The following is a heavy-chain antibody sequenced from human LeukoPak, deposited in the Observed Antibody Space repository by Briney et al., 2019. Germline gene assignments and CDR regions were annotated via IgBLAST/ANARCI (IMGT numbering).Heavy chain of an antibody. CDR3: YIPYYDTSAYKGY. CDR2: ISGSGGSA. Sequence: GGSLRLSCAASGFTFSSYAMTWVRQAPGKGLEWVSAISGSGGSAYYADSVKGRFTISRDNSKNTLYLQMNSLRAEDTAVYYCYIPYYDTSAYKGYWGQGTLVTVSS. V-gene: IGHV3-23*01. CDR1: GFTFSSYA. D-gene: IGHD3-22*01. J-gene: IGHJ4*02.